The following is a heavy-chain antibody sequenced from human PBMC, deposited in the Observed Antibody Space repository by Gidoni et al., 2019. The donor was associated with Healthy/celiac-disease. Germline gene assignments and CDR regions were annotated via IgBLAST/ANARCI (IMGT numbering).Heavy chain of an antibody. CDR1: GFTFSGSA. V-gene: IGHV3-73*02. CDR2: IRSKANSYAT. Sequence: EVQLVESGGGLVQPGGSLKLSCAASGFTFSGSAMHWVRQASGKGLEWVGRIRSKANSYATAYAASVKGRFTISRDDSKNTAYLQMNSLKTEDTAVYYCTRCASCYLYGMDVWGQGTTVTVSS. CDR3: TRCASCYLYGMDV. D-gene: IGHD2-2*01. J-gene: IGHJ6*02.